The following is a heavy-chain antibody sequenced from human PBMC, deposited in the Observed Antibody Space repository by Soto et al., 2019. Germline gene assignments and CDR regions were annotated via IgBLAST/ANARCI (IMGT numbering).Heavy chain of an antibody. CDR3: ARLGHPGH. Sequence: QVQLVQSGAEVKKPGSSVKVSCTASGGSLRNSVISWVRQAPAQRLEWMGGVIPILGTANYAQKFQGRVTMTADDATSTAYMYLSSMSPDDTAVYYCARLGHPGHWGPGTLVIVSS. CDR1: GGSLRNSV. V-gene: IGHV1-69*01. J-gene: IGHJ4*02. CDR2: VIPILGTA.